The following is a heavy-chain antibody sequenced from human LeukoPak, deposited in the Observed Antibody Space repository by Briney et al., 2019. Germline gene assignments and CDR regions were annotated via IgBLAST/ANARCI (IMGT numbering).Heavy chain of an antibody. CDR2: IIPIFGTA. D-gene: IGHD2-2*01. V-gene: IGHV1-69*05. CDR1: GGTFSTYA. CDR3: AREARSTSCYGLCFGWFDP. J-gene: IGHJ5*02. Sequence: ASVKVSCKASGGTFSTYAISWVRQAPGQGLEWIGGIIPIFGTANYAQKFQGRVTITTDESTSTAYMELSSLRSDDTAVYYCAREARSTSCYGLCFGWFDPWGQGTLVTVSS.